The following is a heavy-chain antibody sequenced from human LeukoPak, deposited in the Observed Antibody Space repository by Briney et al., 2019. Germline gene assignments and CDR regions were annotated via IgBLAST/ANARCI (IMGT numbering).Heavy chain of an antibody. J-gene: IGHJ6*03. V-gene: IGHV4-34*01. D-gene: IGHD3-10*01. CDR3: ARLRVRGVIRKGHYYMDV. CDR1: GASVTDYY. Sequence: SETLSLTCTVSGASVTDYYWSWIRQPPGKGLEWIGEINHSGSTNYNPSLKSRVTISVDTSKNQFSLKLSSVTAADTAVYYCARLRVRGVIRKGHYYMDVWGKGTTVTVSS. CDR2: INHSGST.